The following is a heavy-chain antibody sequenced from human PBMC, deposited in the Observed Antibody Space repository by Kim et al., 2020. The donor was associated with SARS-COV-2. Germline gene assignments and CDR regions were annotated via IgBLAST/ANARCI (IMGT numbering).Heavy chain of an antibody. Sequence: ASVKVSCKASGYTFTSYAMHWVRQAPGQRLEWMGWINAGNGNTKYSQKFQGRVTITRDTSASTAYMELSSLRSEDTAVYYCARDLGRYYGSGSYYGNWFDPWGQGTLVTVSS. CDR1: GYTFTSYA. CDR3: ARDLGRYYGSGSYYGNWFDP. CDR2: INAGNGNT. J-gene: IGHJ5*02. D-gene: IGHD3-10*01. V-gene: IGHV1-3*01.